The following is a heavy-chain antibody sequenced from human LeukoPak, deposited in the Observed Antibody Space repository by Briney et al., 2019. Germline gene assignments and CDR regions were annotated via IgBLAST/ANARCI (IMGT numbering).Heavy chain of an antibody. J-gene: IGHJ5*02. D-gene: IGHD3-3*01. CDR2: IYTSGST. CDR3: ARGAVTIFGVVTPFDP. V-gene: IGHV4-4*07. Sequence: PSETLSLTRTVSGGSISSYYWSWIRQPAGKGLEWIGRIYTSGSTNYNPSLKSRVTMSVDTSKNQFSLKLSSVTAADTAVYYRARGAVTIFGVVTPFDPWGQGTLVTVSS. CDR1: GGSISSYY.